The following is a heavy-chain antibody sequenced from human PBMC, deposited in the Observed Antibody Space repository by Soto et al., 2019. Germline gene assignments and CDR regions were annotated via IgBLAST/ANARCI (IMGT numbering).Heavy chain of an antibody. CDR3: ASAYCSGGSCWAWSNWFDP. V-gene: IGHV6-1*01. CDR2: TYYRSKWYN. J-gene: IGHJ5*02. Sequence: SQTLSLTCAISGDSVSSNSAAWNWIRQSPSRGLEWLGRTYYRSKWYNDYKESVKSRITINPDTSKNQLSLQLKSVTPEDTAVYYCASAYCSGGSCWAWSNWFDPWGQGTLVTVSS. D-gene: IGHD2-15*01. CDR1: GDSVSSNSAA.